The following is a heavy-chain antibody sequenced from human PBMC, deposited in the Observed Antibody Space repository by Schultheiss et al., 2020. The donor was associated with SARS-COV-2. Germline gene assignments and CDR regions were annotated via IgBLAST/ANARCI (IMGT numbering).Heavy chain of an antibody. CDR2: IYYSGIT. D-gene: IGHD6-13*01. J-gene: IGHJ4*02. CDR3: VRRASIAAAASFDY. V-gene: IGHV4-31*03. CDR1: GGSISSGGYY. Sequence: LRLSCTVSGGSISSGGYYWSWIRQHPGKGLEWIGNIYYSGITYYKPSLKSRVTMSVDTSENQFSLKLSSVTAADTAVYYCVRRASIAAAASFDYWGPGTLVTVSS.